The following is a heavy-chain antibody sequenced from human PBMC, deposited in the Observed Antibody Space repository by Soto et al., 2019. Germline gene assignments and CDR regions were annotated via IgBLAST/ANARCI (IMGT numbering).Heavy chain of an antibody. CDR2: MNPNSGNT. CDR1: GYTFTSYD. D-gene: IGHD6-25*01. J-gene: IGHJ6*02. V-gene: IGHV1-8*01. CDR3: ARLDSSGYDYYYGMDV. Sequence: QVQLVQSGAEVKKPGASVKVSCKASGYTFTSYDINWVRQATGQGLEWMGWMNPNSGNTGYAQKFQGRVTMTRNTSISTAYTELSSLRSEDTAVYYCARLDSSGYDYYYGMDVWGQGTTVTVSS.